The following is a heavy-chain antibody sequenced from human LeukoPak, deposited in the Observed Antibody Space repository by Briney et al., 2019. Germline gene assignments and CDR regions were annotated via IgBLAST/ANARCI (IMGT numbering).Heavy chain of an antibody. CDR2: ISSSSGI. V-gene: IGHV3-48*03. CDR3: AGGFSY. Sequence: PGGSLRLSCAASGFTFSSYEMSWVRQAPGKGLEGVSYISSSSGIFYADSVKGRFTISRDNAKNSLYLQMNSLRAEDTAVYYCAGGFSYWGQGTLVTVSS. CDR1: GFTFSSYE. J-gene: IGHJ4*02.